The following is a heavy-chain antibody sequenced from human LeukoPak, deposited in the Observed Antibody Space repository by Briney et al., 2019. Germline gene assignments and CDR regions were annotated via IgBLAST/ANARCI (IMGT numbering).Heavy chain of an antibody. CDR2: TSGSGGST. D-gene: IGHD4-17*01. Sequence: GGSLRLSCAASGFTFSSYAMSWVRQAPGKGLEWVSATSGSGGSTYYADSVKGRFTISRDNSKNTLYLQMNSLRAEDTAVYCCAKEDPVTTGYYGMDVWGQGTTVTVSS. CDR3: AKEDPVTTGYYGMDV. V-gene: IGHV3-23*01. J-gene: IGHJ6*02. CDR1: GFTFSSYA.